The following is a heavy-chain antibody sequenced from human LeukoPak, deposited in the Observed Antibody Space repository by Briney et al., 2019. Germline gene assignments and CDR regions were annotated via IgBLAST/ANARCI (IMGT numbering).Heavy chain of an antibody. J-gene: IGHJ6*02. V-gene: IGHV3-30*18. CDR2: ISYDGSDK. Sequence: GGSLRLSCAASGFTFSNYGMHWVRQAPGKGLEWVAVISYDGSDKYYADSVKGRFTISRDNSKNTLYLQMNSLRAEDTAVYYCAKGDGDYYYYGVDVWGQGTTVTVSS. CDR3: AKGDGDYYYYGVDV. D-gene: IGHD2-21*02. CDR1: GFTFSNYG.